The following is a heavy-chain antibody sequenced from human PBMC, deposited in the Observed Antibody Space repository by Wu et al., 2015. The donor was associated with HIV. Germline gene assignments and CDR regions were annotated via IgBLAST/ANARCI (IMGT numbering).Heavy chain of an antibody. CDR2: ISPIFGMA. CDR1: GGSFDKYA. D-gene: IGHD3-16*01. Sequence: QVHLVQSGAEVKKPWSSVKVSCKASGGSFDKYAVAWVRQAPGRGLEWMGGISPIFGMANYGQNFKNRVSITTDESTRTTYMELSSLKSEDTAVYFCARRGGSRIDSAXDIWGQGNAGHRLL. J-gene: IGHJ4*02. V-gene: IGHV1-69*05. CDR3: ARRGGSRIDSAXDI.